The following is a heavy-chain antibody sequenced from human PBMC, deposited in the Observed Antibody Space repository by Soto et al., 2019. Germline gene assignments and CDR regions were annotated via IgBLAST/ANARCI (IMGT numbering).Heavy chain of an antibody. CDR2: ISGSGVGT. J-gene: IGHJ5*02. CDR1: GFTFSNYA. D-gene: IGHD2-2*01. V-gene: IGHV3-23*01. Sequence: GGSLRLSCEASGFTFSNYAMSWVRQAPGKGLEWVAGISGSGVGTYYGDSVKGRFTISRDNSKNTLYLEMSSLRAEDTAVYFCTKDLSETSSGWFDPWGQGTLVTVSS. CDR3: TKDLSETSSGWFDP.